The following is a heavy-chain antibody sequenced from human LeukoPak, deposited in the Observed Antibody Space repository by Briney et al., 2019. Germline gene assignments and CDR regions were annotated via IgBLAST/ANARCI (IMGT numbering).Heavy chain of an antibody. CDR2: IYYSGST. D-gene: IGHD5-24*01. Sequence: SETLSLTCTVSGVSISSYYWSWIRQPPGKGLEWIGYIYYSGSTNYNPSLKSRVTISVDTSKNQFSLKLSSVTAADTAVYYCARARDGYNHPLIDYWGQGTLVTVSS. J-gene: IGHJ4*02. CDR3: ARARDGYNHPLIDY. V-gene: IGHV4-59*01. CDR1: GVSISSYY.